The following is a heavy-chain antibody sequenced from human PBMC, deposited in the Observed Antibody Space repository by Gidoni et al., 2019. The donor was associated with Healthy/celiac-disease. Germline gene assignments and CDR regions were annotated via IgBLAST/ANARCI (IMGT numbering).Heavy chain of an antibody. V-gene: IGHV1-18*01. D-gene: IGHD3-10*01. CDR1: GYTFTSYG. CDR3: ARTFGEWSSFDY. J-gene: IGHJ4*02. Sequence: QVQLVQPGAEVKKPGASVKVSCKTSGYTFTSYGITWVRQAPGQGLEWMGWISAYNGNTNYAHKFRGRVTMTTDTSTSTVYMELRSLRYDETAVYSCARTFGEWSSFDYWGQGTLVTVSS. CDR2: ISAYNGNT.